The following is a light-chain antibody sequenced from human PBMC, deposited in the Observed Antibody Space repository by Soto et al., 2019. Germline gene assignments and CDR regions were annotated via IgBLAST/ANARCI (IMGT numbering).Light chain of an antibody. CDR1: SSDVGGYNY. Sequence: PTSVDPGQPRITSSTGNSSDVGGYNYVSWYQQHPGKAPKLMIYEVSKRPSGVPDRFSGSKSGNTASLTVSGLQAEDEADYYCSSYAGSNNVVFGGGTKATVL. CDR3: SSYAGSNNVV. J-gene: IGLJ2*01. V-gene: IGLV2-8*01. CDR2: EVS.